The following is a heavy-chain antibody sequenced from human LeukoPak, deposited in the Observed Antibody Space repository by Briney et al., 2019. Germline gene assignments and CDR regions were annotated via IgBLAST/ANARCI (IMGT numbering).Heavy chain of an antibody. J-gene: IGHJ6*03. V-gene: IGHV4-61*02. D-gene: IGHD3-22*01. CDR3: ARYPTDSSGYSAYYYYMDV. CDR2: IYTSGST. Sequence: SETLSLTCTVSGGSISSGSYYWSWIRQPAGKGLEWIGRIYTSGSTNYNPSLKSRVTISVDTSKNQFSLKLSSVTAADTAVYYCARYPTDSSGYSAYYYYMDVWGKGTTVTVSS. CDR1: GGSISSGSYY.